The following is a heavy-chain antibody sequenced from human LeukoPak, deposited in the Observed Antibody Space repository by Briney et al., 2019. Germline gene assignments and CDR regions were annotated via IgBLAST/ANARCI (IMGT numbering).Heavy chain of an antibody. J-gene: IGHJ4*02. V-gene: IGHV5-51*01. Sequence: GESLKISCKGSGYSFTSYWIGWVGQMPGKGLEWMGIIYPGDSDTRYSPSFQGQVTISADKSISTAYLQWSSLKASDTAMYYCARYYDYVWGSHLWTSPRYYFDYWGQGTLVTVSS. CDR3: ARYYDYVWGSHLWTSPRYYFDY. D-gene: IGHD3-16*02. CDR1: GYSFTSYW. CDR2: IYPGDSDT.